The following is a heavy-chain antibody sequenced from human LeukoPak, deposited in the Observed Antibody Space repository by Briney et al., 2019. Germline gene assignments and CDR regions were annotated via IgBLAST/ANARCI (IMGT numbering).Heavy chain of an antibody. Sequence: PGGSLRLSCAASGFTFRSYWMNWVRQAPGKGLEWVANIKEDGSETYYVDSVKGRFTISRDNAKNSVYPRMNSLRAEDTAVYYCASVVGATGPSHYWGPGTLVIVSS. D-gene: IGHD1-26*01. CDR1: GFTFRSYW. CDR3: ASVVGATGPSHY. V-gene: IGHV3-7*01. J-gene: IGHJ4*02. CDR2: IKEDGSET.